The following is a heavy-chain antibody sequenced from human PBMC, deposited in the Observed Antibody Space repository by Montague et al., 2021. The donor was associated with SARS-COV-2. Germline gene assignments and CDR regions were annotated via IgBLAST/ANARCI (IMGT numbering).Heavy chain of an antibody. CDR3: QVSD. J-gene: IGHJ4*02. CDR2: VSYDGSIQ. D-gene: IGHD3-10*01. CDR1: GFTFNDYS. V-gene: IGHV3-30*14. Sequence: SLRLSCAASGFTFNDYSFHWVRQAPGKGLQWVAVVSYDGSIQRYADSVRGRFTISKDSSKNTLYFCARSGGVLWFRASVSQVSDWGQGILVTVSS.